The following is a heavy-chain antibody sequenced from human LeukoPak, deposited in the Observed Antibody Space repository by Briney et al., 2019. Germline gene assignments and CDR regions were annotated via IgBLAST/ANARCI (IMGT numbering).Heavy chain of an antibody. Sequence: SETLSLTCSISGGSINSSFYYWSWIRQPPGKGLEWIGEINHSGRTNYNPSLKSRVTISVDTSKNQFSLKLSSVTAADTAVYYCARGPIVVVPAAIPVSYYYYGMDVWGQGTTVTVSS. CDR1: GGSINSSFYY. CDR2: INHSGRT. V-gene: IGHV4-39*07. CDR3: ARGPIVVVPAAIPVSYYYYGMDV. J-gene: IGHJ6*02. D-gene: IGHD2-2*02.